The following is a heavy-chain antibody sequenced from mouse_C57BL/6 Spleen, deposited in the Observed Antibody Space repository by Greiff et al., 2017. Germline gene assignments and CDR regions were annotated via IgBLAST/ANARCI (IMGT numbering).Heavy chain of an antibody. D-gene: IGHD2-3*01. CDR1: GYSFTGYY. J-gene: IGHJ3*01. V-gene: IGHV1-42*01. CDR3: ARNDGFGFAY. CDR2: INPSTGGT. Sequence: VQLQQSGPELVKPGASVKISCKASGYSFTGYYMNWVKQSPEKSLEWIGEINPSTGGTTYNQKFKAKATLTVDKSSSTAYMQLKSLTSEDSAVYYCARNDGFGFAYWGQGTLVTVSA.